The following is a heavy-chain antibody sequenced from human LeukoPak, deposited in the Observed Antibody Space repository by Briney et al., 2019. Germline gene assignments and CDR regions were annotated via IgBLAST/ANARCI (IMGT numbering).Heavy chain of an antibody. V-gene: IGHV1-18*01. D-gene: IGHD2-15*01. Sequence: ASVKVSCKASGYTFNSYGINWVRQPPGQGLEWMGWISAYEGNTKYEQKLQGRVTMTTDTSTSTAYMELRSLRSDDTAVYYCARVVLGCCAKPFDCWGQGTLVTAS. J-gene: IGHJ4*02. CDR1: GYTFNSYG. CDR2: ISAYEGNT. CDR3: ARVVLGCCAKPFDC.